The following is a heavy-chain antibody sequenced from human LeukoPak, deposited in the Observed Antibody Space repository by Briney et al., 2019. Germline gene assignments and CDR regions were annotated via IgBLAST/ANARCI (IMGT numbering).Heavy chain of an antibody. Sequence: SVIVSCKASGGAFSCYAISGVRQTPGQGLEWMGRITPILGIANYAQKFQGRVTITADKSTSTAYLGLSSLRSEDTAVYYCASGPNYYGSGSYYIAASPDYWGQGTLVTVSS. CDR1: GGAFSCYA. J-gene: IGHJ4*02. D-gene: IGHD3-10*01. V-gene: IGHV1-69*04. CDR3: ASGPNYYGSGSYYIAASPDY. CDR2: ITPILGIA.